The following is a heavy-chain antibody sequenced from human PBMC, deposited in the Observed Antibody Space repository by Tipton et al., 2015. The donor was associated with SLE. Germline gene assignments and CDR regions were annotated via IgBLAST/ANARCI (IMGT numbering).Heavy chain of an antibody. CDR3: ARDIWFLDH. CDR1: GASISSTSYY. D-gene: IGHD3-10*01. V-gene: IGHV4-39*07. CDR2: IYNSGNT. Sequence: TLSLTCTVSGASISSTSYYWGWIRQAPGKGLEWIGSIYNSGNTYYNASLKSRVTISVDTSKNQFSLRLSSVSAADTAVYYCARDIWFLDHWGQGALVTVSS. J-gene: IGHJ5*02.